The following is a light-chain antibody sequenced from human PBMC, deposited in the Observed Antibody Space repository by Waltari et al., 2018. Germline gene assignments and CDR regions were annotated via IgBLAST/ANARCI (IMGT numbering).Light chain of an antibody. CDR1: HLGDKY. CDR2: QDD. Sequence: SYELSQSPSVSVSSGQTATITCSGQHLGDKYSCWYQKKPGQSHVLLIYQDDKRPSGIPWRFSGSNSGNTATLTISETQPVDEAEYYCQAWDNRIVVFGGGTNLTVL. J-gene: IGLJ2*01. V-gene: IGLV3-1*01. CDR3: QAWDNRIVV.